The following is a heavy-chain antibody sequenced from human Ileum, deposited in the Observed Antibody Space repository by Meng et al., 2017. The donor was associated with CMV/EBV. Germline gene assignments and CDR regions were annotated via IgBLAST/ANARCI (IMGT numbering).Heavy chain of an antibody. J-gene: IGHJ4*02. V-gene: IGHV3-7*01. D-gene: IGHD3-16*01. CDR2: INEDGSDI. Sequence: GESLTISCPASGFTFSNHWMTWVRQGPGKGLEWVANINEDGSDIYYADSVKGRFTISRDNAKNSLNLQMNTLRAEDTAIYYCARDMGIYTNYVYYWGQGALVTVSS. CDR3: ARDMGIYTNYVYY. CDR1: GFTFSNHW.